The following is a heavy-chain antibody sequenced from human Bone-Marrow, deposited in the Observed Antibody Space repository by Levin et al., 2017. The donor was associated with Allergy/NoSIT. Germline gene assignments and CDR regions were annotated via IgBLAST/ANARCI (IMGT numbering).Heavy chain of an antibody. CDR2: ISGSGDYT. CDR1: GFTFSSYA. D-gene: IGHD3-9*01. Sequence: GESLKISCAASGFTFSSYAMTWVRQAPGRGLEWVSSISGSGDYTYYADSVKGRFTISRDTSKSTVFLQMNSLRVEDTAVYYCAKDRQVIRDASDIWGQGTLVTVSS. J-gene: IGHJ3*02. V-gene: IGHV3-23*01. CDR3: AKDRQVIRDASDI.